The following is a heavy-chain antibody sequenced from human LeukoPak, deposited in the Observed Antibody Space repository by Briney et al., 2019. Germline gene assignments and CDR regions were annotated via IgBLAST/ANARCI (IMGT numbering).Heavy chain of an antibody. CDR2: INPTGGSA. D-gene: IGHD6-6*01. V-gene: IGHV1-46*01. J-gene: IGHJ4*02. CDR3: ARTAARRFDY. CDR1: GYTFPSYF. Sequence: ASVKVSCKASGYTFPSYFMHWVRQAPGQGLEWMGIINPTGGSATYAQKFQGRVTMTRDTSTSTVYMELSSLRSDDTAVYYCARTAARRFDYWGQGTLVTVSS.